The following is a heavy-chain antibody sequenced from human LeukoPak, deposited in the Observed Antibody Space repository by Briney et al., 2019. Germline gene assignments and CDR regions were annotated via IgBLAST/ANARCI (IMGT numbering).Heavy chain of an antibody. CDR2: INPNSGDT. Sequence: ASVKVSCKASGYTFTDYYLHWVRQAPGQALEWMGWINPNSGDTHFAQTFQDRVTMARDTSISSAYMELGRLRSDDTALYYCARRVAASGHDAFDIWGQGTMVTVSS. V-gene: IGHV1-2*02. CDR3: ARRVAASGHDAFDI. J-gene: IGHJ3*02. CDR1: GYTFTDYY. D-gene: IGHD6-13*01.